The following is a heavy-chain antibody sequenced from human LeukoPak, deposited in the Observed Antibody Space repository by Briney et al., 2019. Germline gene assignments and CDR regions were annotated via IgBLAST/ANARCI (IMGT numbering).Heavy chain of an antibody. Sequence: SETLSLTCAVSGGSFSGYYWSWIRQPPGKGLEWIGEINHSGSTNYNPSLKSRVTISVDTSKNQFSLKLSSVTAADTAVYYCARPLRPRVRSSWDYWGQGTLVTVSS. J-gene: IGHJ4*02. CDR3: ARPLRPRVRSSWDY. D-gene: IGHD6-13*01. V-gene: IGHV4-34*01. CDR2: INHSGST. CDR1: GGSFSGYY.